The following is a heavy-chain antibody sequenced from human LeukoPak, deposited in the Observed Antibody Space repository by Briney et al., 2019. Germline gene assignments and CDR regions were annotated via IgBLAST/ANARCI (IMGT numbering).Heavy chain of an antibody. J-gene: IGHJ6*03. CDR1: GFTFSSYW. Sequence: PGGSLRLSCAASGFTFSSYWMSWVRQAPGKGLEWVANIKQDGSEKYYVDSVKGRFTISRDNAKNSLYLQMNSLRAEDTAVYYCARKKDDYYYYYYMDVWGKGTTVTVSS. CDR2: IKQDGSEK. V-gene: IGHV3-7*01. CDR3: ARKKDDYYYYYYMDV.